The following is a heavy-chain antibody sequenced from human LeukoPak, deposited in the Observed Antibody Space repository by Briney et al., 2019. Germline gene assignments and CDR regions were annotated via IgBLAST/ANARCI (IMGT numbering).Heavy chain of an antibody. D-gene: IGHD2-15*01. CDR2: INPNSGGT. J-gene: IGHJ6*03. CDR3: ARDGLGYCSGGSCYSYYYYMDV. V-gene: IGHV1-2*02. CDR1: GYTFTGYY. Sequence: SVKVSCKTSGYTFTGYYMHWVRQAPGQGLEWMGWINPNSGGTNYAQKFQGRVTMTRDTSISTAYMELSRLRSDDTAVYYCARDGLGYCSGGSCYSYYYYMDVWGKGTTVTVSS.